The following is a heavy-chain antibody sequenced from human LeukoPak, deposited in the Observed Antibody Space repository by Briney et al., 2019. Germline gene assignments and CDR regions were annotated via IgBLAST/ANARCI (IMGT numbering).Heavy chain of an antibody. CDR1: GYSISSGYY. D-gene: IGHD3-3*01. J-gene: IGHJ6*03. V-gene: IGHV4-38-2*01. Sequence: SETLSLTCAVSGYSISSGYYWGWIRPPPGKGLEWIGSICHTGSTYYNSSLKSRVTISVDTSKNQFSLKLSSVTAADTAVYYCARNFFWSGYYMDVWGKGTTVTVSS. CDR2: ICHTGST. CDR3: ARNFFWSGYYMDV.